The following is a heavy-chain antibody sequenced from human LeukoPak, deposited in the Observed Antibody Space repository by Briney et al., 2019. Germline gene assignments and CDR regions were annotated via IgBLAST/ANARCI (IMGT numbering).Heavy chain of an antibody. Sequence: WGSLRLSCAVSGLSFSNYWMHWVRQAPGKGLVWVARTNLHGTAVDYADPVKGRFTISRDNSKNMLFLQMNSLRVEDTAVYYCASAYTYVRLGDHWGQGTLVTVSP. CDR3: ASAYTYVRLGDH. J-gene: IGHJ4*02. CDR2: TNLHGTAV. V-gene: IGHV3-74*01. D-gene: IGHD3-10*02. CDR1: GLSFSNYW.